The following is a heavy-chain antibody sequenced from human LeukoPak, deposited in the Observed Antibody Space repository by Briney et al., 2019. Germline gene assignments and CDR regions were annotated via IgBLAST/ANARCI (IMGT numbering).Heavy chain of an antibody. D-gene: IGHD1-26*01. CDR2: LNSDGTTI. J-gene: IGHJ4*02. CDR1: GFTFSGYW. Sequence: PGGSLRLSCVASGFTFSGYWMHWVRQAPGMGLVWVSRLNSDGTTINYADSVKGRFTISRDNSKNTLYLQMNSLRAEDTAVYYCARALNGASCDWGQGTLSPSPQ. V-gene: IGHV3-74*01. CDR3: ARALNGASCD.